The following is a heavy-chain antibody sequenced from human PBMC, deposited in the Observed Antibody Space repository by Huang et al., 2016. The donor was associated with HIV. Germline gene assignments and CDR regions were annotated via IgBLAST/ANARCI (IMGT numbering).Heavy chain of an antibody. CDR3: TREYTVAGAFDI. V-gene: IGHV3-30-3*01. Sequence: QGQLVESGGGVVRPGRSLRLSCAASGFRFSNYAMHWVRQAPGKRREWVTFISNDGTTTYYANSVKGRFTISRDNFKNTLYLQMNRLRGDDTAVYYCTREYTVAGAFDIWGQGTMVTVSS. J-gene: IGHJ3*02. CDR1: GFRFSNYA. D-gene: IGHD5-12*01. CDR2: ISNDGTTT.